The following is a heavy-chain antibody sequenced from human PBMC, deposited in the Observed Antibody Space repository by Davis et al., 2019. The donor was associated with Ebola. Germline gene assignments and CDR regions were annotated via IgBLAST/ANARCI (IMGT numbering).Heavy chain of an antibody. D-gene: IGHD6-19*01. V-gene: IGHV2-70*04. J-gene: IGHJ4*02. Sequence: SGPTLVKPTQTLTLTCTFSGFSLSPSGMRVSWIRQPPGKDLEWPARIDWDDDKFYSTCLKTRPNISKDTSKNQVVLTMTNMDPVDTATYYCAREYSSGWSDLEFDYWGQGTLVTVSS. CDR3: AREYSSGWSDLEFDY. CDR1: GFSLSPSGMR. CDR2: IDWDDDK.